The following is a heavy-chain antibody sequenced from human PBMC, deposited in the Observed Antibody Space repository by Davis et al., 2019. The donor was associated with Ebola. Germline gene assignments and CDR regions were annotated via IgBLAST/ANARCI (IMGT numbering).Heavy chain of an antibody. J-gene: IGHJ4*02. Sequence: PGGSLRLSCAASGFTFSSYGMHWVRQAPGKGLEWVAVIWYDGSNKYYADSVKGRFTISRDNSKNTLYLQMNSLRAEDTAVYYCARDTENTIFGVVMEGPFDYWGQGTLVTVSS. V-gene: IGHV3-33*01. CDR2: IWYDGSNK. D-gene: IGHD3-3*01. CDR3: ARDTENTIFGVVMEGPFDY. CDR1: GFTFSSYG.